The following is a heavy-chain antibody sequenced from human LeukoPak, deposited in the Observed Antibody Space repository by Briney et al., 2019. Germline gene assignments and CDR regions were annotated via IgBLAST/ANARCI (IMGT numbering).Heavy chain of an antibody. CDR1: GATFSSYA. J-gene: IGHJ5*02. D-gene: IGHD2-21*01. Sequence: SVKVSCKASGATFSSYAISWVRQAAGQGLEWMGGIIPIFGTANYAQKFQGRVTITTDESTSTAYMELRSLRSEDTAVYYCARGPSMDWFDPWGQGTLVTVSS. CDR3: ARGPSMDWFDP. V-gene: IGHV1-69*05. CDR2: IIPIFGTA.